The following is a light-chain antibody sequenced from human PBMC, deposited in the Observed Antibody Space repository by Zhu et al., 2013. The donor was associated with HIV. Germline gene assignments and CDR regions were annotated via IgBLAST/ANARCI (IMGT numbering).Light chain of an antibody. CDR1: QSVSSY. V-gene: IGKV3-20*01. CDR2: GAS. CDR3: QQFGSSPWT. Sequence: TVLTQSPATLSLSPGDRATLSCRASQSVSSYLAWYQQKPGQAPRLLIYGASNRATGIPDRFSGSASGTDFTLTISRLEPEDFAVYYCQQFGSSPWTFGQGTKVEIK. J-gene: IGKJ1*01.